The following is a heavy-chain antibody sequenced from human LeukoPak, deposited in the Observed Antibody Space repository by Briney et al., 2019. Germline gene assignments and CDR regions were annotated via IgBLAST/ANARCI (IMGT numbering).Heavy chain of an antibody. D-gene: IGHD2-2*01. CDR1: GYTFTSYG. CDR2: ISAYNGNT. Sequence: ASVKVSCKASGYTFTSYGISWVRQAPGQGLEWMGWISAYNGNTNYAQKLQGRVTMTTDTSTSTAYMELRSLRSDDTAVYYCARGNGYCSSTSCYFWHDAFDIWGQGTMVTVSS. V-gene: IGHV1-18*01. CDR3: ARGNGYCSSTSCYFWHDAFDI. J-gene: IGHJ3*02.